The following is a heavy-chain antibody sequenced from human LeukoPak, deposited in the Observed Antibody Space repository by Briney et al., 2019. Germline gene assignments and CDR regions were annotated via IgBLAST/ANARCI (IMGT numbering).Heavy chain of an antibody. Sequence: YMXWVRQAPGQGLEWMGWINPNSGGTNYAEKFQGRVTMTRDTSISTAYMELSRLRSDDTAVYYCAREGYCSGGSCYPNWFDPWGQGTLVTVSS. V-gene: IGHV1-2*02. CDR3: AREGYCSGGSCYPNWFDP. CDR2: INPNSGGT. CDR1: Y. D-gene: IGHD2-15*01. J-gene: IGHJ5*02.